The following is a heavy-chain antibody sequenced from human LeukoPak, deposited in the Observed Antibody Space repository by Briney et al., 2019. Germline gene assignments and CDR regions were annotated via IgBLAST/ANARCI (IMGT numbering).Heavy chain of an antibody. CDR1: GFTFSNYG. CDR2: ISGSGGST. J-gene: IGHJ4*02. CDR3: ARDYGGSSPFDY. V-gene: IGHV3-23*01. Sequence: GALRLSCAASGFTFSNYGMSWVRQAPGKGLEWVSAISGSGGSTYSADSVKGRFTISRDNSKNTLYLQMNTLRPEDTAVYYCARDYGGSSPFDYWGQGTLVTVSS. D-gene: IGHD4-23*01.